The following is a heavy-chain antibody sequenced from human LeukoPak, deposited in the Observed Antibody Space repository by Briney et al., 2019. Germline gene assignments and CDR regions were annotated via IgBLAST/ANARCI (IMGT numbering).Heavy chain of an antibody. D-gene: IGHD6-6*01. CDR1: GGTFSSYA. CDR3: ARDLIAARPVAPFDY. J-gene: IGHJ4*02. Sequence: SVKVSCKASGGTFSSYAISWVRQAPGQGLEWMGRIIPILGIANYAQKFQGRVTITADKSTSTAYMELSSLRSEDTAVYYCARDLIAARPVAPFDYWGRGTLVTASS. CDR2: IIPILGIA. V-gene: IGHV1-69*04.